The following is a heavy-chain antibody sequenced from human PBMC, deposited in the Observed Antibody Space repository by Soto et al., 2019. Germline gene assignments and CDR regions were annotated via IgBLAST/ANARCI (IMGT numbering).Heavy chain of an antibody. D-gene: IGHD1-26*01. CDR2: ISSSSSYT. J-gene: IGHJ3*02. V-gene: IGHV3-11*06. CDR3: ARDFKVGATSAFDI. CDR1: GLTFSDYY. Sequence: KPGGSLRLSCAASGLTFSDYYMSWIRQAPGKGLEWVSYISSSSSYTNYADSVKGRFTISRDNAKNSLYLQMNSLRAEDTAVYYCARDFKVGATSAFDIWGQGTMVTV.